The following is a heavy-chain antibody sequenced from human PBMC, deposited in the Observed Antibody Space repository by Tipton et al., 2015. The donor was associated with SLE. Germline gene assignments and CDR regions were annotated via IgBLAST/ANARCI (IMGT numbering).Heavy chain of an antibody. CDR3: ARVPDYGDYNLDP. CDR2: IRYDGSNK. D-gene: IGHD4-17*01. CDR1: GFTFSSYG. Sequence: SLRLSCAASGFTFSSYGMHWVRQAPGKGLEWVAFIRYDGSNKYYADSVKGRITISRDNAKNSLYLQMNSLRAEDTAVYYCARVPDYGDYNLDPWGQGTLVTVSS. J-gene: IGHJ5*02. V-gene: IGHV3-30*02.